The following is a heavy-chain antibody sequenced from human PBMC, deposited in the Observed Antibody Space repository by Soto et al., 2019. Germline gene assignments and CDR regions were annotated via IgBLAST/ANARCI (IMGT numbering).Heavy chain of an antibody. V-gene: IGHV4-31*03. J-gene: IGHJ5*02. CDR2: IYYSGST. Sequence: KASETLSLTCTVSGGSIRSGAYYWSWIRQHPGKGLEWIGYIYYSGSTYYNPSLKSRVIISLDTSENQFSLRLSSVTAADTAVYFCVRGIIGTSRIYNWFDPWGQGTLVTVPQ. CDR1: GGSIRSGAYY. D-gene: IGHD1-20*01. CDR3: VRGIIGTSRIYNWFDP.